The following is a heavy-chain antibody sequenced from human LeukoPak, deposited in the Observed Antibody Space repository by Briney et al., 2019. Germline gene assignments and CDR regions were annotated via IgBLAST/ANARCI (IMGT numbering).Heavy chain of an antibody. CDR3: ARASEEYYYDSSGYPIEV. CDR1: GGSISSGSYY. J-gene: IGHJ4*02. V-gene: IGHV4-61*02. CDR2: IYTSGST. Sequence: SQTLSLTCTVSGGSISSGSYYWSWIRQPAGKGLEWIGRIYTSGSTNYNPSLKSRVTMSVDTSKNQFSLKLSSVTAADTAVYYCARASEEYYYDSSGYPIEVWGQGTLVTVSS. D-gene: IGHD3-22*01.